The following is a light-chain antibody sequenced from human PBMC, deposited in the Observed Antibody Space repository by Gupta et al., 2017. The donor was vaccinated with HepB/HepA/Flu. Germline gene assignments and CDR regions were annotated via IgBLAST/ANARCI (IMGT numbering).Light chain of an antibody. Sequence: QSVLTQPPSVSGAPGQRVTISCTGSRSNLGVPYDVIWYQQLPGTAPKLLIYGRNDRPSGVPDRFSGSKSGTSGSLAITGLQAEDEGDYYCQAYDNSLRSWVFGGGTKLTVL. CDR3: QAYDNSLRSWV. V-gene: IGLV1-40*01. CDR1: RSNLGVPYD. CDR2: GRN. J-gene: IGLJ3*02.